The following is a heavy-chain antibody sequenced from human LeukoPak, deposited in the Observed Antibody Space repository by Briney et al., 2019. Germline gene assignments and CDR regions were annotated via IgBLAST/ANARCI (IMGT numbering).Heavy chain of an antibody. CDR2: IYYSGST. V-gene: IGHV4-39*01. CDR3: ARRRSGSYYFDY. J-gene: IGHJ4*02. Sequence: SETLSLTCTVSGGSISSSSYYWGWIRQPPGKGPEWIGNIYYSGSTYYNPSLKSRVTISVDTSKNQFSLKLTSVTAADTAVYYCARRRSGSYYFDYWGQGTLVTVSS. D-gene: IGHD1-26*01. CDR1: GGSISSSSYY.